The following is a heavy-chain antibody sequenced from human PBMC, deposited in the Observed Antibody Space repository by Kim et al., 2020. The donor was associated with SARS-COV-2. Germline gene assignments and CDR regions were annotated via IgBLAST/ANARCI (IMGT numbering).Heavy chain of an antibody. CDR2: IRSKAYGGTT. J-gene: IGHJ4*02. Sequence: GGSLRLSCTASGFIFSDYAMSWVRQAPGKGLEWVGFIRSKAYGGTTESAASVKGRFIISRDDSKNIAYLQMNSLKIEDTAVYYCTRGKVGATTGGHWGQGTLVTVSS. CDR1: GFIFSDYA. CDR3: TRGKVGATTGGH. D-gene: IGHD1-26*01. V-gene: IGHV3-49*04.